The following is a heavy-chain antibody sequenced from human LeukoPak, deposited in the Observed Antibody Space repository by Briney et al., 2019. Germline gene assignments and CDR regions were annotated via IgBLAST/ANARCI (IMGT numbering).Heavy chain of an antibody. Sequence: GGSLRLSCAASGFTVSSDYMTWVRQAPGKGLEWVSVVYGGGTTYYADSVKGRFTISRDNSKNTLYLQMNSLRAEDTAVYFCARYGYYDNSGYYNWYFDLWGRGTLVTVSS. CDR2: VYGGGTT. V-gene: IGHV3-66*01. CDR3: ARYGYYDNSGYYNWYFDL. D-gene: IGHD3-22*01. J-gene: IGHJ2*01. CDR1: GFTVSSDY.